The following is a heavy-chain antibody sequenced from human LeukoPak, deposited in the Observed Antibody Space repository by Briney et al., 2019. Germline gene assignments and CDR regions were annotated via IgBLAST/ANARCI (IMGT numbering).Heavy chain of an antibody. Sequence: ASVKVSCKASGYTFTGYYMHWVRQAPGQGLEWMGWINPNSGGTNYAQKSQGRVTMTRDTSISTAYMELSRLRSDDTAVYYCARERYCSGGSCSRRYFDYWGQGTLVTVSS. CDR3: ARERYCSGGSCSRRYFDY. J-gene: IGHJ4*02. V-gene: IGHV1-2*02. D-gene: IGHD2-15*01. CDR1: GYTFTGYY. CDR2: INPNSGGT.